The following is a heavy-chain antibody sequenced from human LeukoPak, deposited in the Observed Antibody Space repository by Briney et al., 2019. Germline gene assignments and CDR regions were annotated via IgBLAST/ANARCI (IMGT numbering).Heavy chain of an antibody. Sequence: GGSLRLYCAASGFTFSSYSMNWVRQAPGKGLEWVSSISTRSSYIYYADSVKGRFTISRDNAKNSLYLQMNSLRAEDTAVYYCVSAGIAAAGTSYWFDPWGQGTLVTVSS. CDR1: GFTFSSYS. V-gene: IGHV3-21*01. CDR2: ISTRSSYI. J-gene: IGHJ5*02. D-gene: IGHD6-13*01. CDR3: VSAGIAAAGTSYWFDP.